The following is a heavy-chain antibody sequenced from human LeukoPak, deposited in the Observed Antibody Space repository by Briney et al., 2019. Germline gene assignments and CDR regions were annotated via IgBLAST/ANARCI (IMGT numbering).Heavy chain of an antibody. Sequence: GGSLRLSCAASGFTFSSYWMHWVRQAPGKGLVWVSRINSDGSSTSYADSVKGRFTISRDNAKNTLYLQMSSLRAEDTAVYYCAKDPYNGYAGFDYWGQGTLVTVSS. V-gene: IGHV3-74*01. CDR1: GFTFSSYW. CDR2: INSDGSST. D-gene: IGHD5-12*01. J-gene: IGHJ4*02. CDR3: AKDPYNGYAGFDY.